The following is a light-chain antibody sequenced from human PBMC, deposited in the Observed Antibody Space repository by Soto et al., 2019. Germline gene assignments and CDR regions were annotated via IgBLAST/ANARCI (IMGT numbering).Light chain of an antibody. CDR1: QGISNF. V-gene: IGKV1-27*01. CDR2: AAS. Sequence: DIQMTQSPSSLSASVGDRVTITCRASQGISNFLAWYQQEPGKVPKLLIYAASTLQSGVPSRFSGSGSGTDFTLTISSLQPEDVATSYCQKYDSAPRTFGQGTKVEIK. CDR3: QKYDSAPRT. J-gene: IGKJ1*01.